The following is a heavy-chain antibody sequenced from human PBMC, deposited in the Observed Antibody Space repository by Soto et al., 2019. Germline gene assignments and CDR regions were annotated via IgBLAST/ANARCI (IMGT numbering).Heavy chain of an antibody. J-gene: IGHJ4*02. V-gene: IGHV5-51*01. CDR2: IYTGDSDT. D-gene: IGHD6-19*01. Sequence: ETLSLTCTVSGGSISSYYWSWIRQPPGKGLEWMGIIYTGDSDTRYSPSFQGQVTISADKSISTAYLQWSSLKASDTAIYYWAIRGASQWLKFWGQGTLVTVSS. CDR3: AIRGASQWLKF. CDR1: GGSISSYY.